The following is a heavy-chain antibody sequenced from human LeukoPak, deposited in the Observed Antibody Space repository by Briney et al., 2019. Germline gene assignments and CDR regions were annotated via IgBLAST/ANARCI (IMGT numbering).Heavy chain of an antibody. D-gene: IGHD3-9*01. CDR2: IYTSGST. J-gene: IGHJ6*03. V-gene: IGHV4-61*02. Sequence: SETLSLTCTVSGGSISSGSYYWNWIRQPAGKGLEWIGRIYTSGSTNYNPSLKSRVTISADTSKNQFSLKLSSVTAADTAVYYCARDYDILTGPNYYYYMDVWGKGTTVTVSS. CDR3: ARDYDILTGPNYYYYMDV. CDR1: GGSISSGSYY.